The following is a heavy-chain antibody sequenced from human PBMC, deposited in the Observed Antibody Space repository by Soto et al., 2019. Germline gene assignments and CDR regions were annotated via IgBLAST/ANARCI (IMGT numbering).Heavy chain of an antibody. D-gene: IGHD5-18*01. Sequence: QVHLVQSGAEVKKPGASLKVSCKTSGYTFTSYGIVWVRQAPGQGLEWMGRISTYNIDTKNEQKFKGRVTMSTDTSTTTAYMELTSLTSDDTAMYYGARGGFAYGYLDFWGQGTLATVSS. V-gene: IGHV1-18*01. CDR2: ISTYNIDT. CDR3: ARGGFAYGYLDF. J-gene: IGHJ4*02. CDR1: GYTFTSYG.